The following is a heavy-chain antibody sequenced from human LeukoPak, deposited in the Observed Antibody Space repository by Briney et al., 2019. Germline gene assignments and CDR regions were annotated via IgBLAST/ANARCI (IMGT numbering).Heavy chain of an antibody. J-gene: IGHJ6*03. V-gene: IGHV3-7*01. CDR2: IKQDGSEK. Sequence: PGGSLRLSCAASGFTLSIYWMSWVRQAPGKGREWVANIKQDGSEKYYVDSVKGRFTISRDNAKNSLYLQMNSLRAEDTAVYYCARDSYKGYMDVWGKGTTVTVSS. D-gene: IGHD5-24*01. CDR1: GFTLSIYW. CDR3: ARDSYKGYMDV.